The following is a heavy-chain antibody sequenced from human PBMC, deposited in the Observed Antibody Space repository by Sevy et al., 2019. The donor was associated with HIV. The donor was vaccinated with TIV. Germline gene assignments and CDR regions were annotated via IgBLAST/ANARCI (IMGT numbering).Heavy chain of an antibody. Sequence: GGSLRLSCAASGFTFSHYAMHWIRQAPGKGLEWVAAISFDGASLNYADSVRGRFTISRDDSKNTVYLPMRGLRSEDTAFYFRVKDHAVTTEWVVFDSWGQGTLVTVSS. V-gene: IGHV3-30*18. CDR2: ISFDGASL. CDR3: VKDHAVTTEWVVFDS. CDR1: GFTFSHYA. D-gene: IGHD4-17*01. J-gene: IGHJ4*02.